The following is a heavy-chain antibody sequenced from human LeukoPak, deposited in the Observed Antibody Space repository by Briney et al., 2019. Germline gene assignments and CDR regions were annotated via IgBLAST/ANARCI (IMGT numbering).Heavy chain of an antibody. J-gene: IGHJ6*03. Sequence: ASVKVSCKASGYTFTGDYMHWVRQAPGQGLEWMGWMNPNSGNTGYAQKFQGRVTITRNTSISTAYMELSSLRSEDTAVYYCARARLDFWSDYYYMDVWGKGTTVTVSS. CDR2: MNPNSGNT. V-gene: IGHV1-8*03. CDR1: GYTFTGDY. D-gene: IGHD3-3*01. CDR3: ARARLDFWSDYYYMDV.